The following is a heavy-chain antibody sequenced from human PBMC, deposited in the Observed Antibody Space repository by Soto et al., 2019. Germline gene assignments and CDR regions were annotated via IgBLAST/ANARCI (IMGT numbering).Heavy chain of an antibody. V-gene: IGHV4-34*01. CDR2: INHSGST. D-gene: IGHD6-6*01. J-gene: IGHJ5*02. CDR3: ARGLVIIAARRGWFGP. Sequence: ETLSLTCAVYGGSFSGYYWSWIRQPPGKGLEWIGEINHSGSTNYNPSLKSRVTISVDTSKNQFSLKLSSVTAADTAVYYCARGLVIIAARRGWFGPWGQGTLVTVSS. CDR1: GGSFSGYY.